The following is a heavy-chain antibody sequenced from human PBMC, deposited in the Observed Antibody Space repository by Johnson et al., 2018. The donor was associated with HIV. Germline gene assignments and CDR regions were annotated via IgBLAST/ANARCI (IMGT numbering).Heavy chain of an antibody. CDR2: ISGSGDST. CDR1: GFTFSSYA. CDR3: AKARGLHSGAFDI. Sequence: VQLVESGGGVVQPGRSLRLSCAPSGFTFSSYAMNWVRQAPGKGLEWVSAISGSGDSTYYADSVKGRFTISRDNSKNTLYLQMNSLRDEDTAVYFCAKARGLHSGAFDIWGQGTMVTVSS. D-gene: IGHD4-11*01. J-gene: IGHJ3*02. V-gene: IGHV3-23*04.